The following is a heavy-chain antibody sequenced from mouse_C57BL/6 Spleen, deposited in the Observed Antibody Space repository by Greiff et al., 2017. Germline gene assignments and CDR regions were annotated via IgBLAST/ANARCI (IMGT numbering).Heavy chain of an antibody. V-gene: IGHV1-82*01. J-gene: IGHJ4*01. CDR1: GYAFSSSW. CDR2: MYPGDGDT. CDR3: ARRGQEAMDY. D-gene: IGHD3-3*01. Sequence: VQVVESGPELVKPGASVKISCKASGYAFSSSWMNWVKQRPGKGLEWIGRMYPGDGDTNYNGKFKGKATLTADKSSSTAYMQLSSLTSEDSAVYFCARRGQEAMDYWGQGTSVTVSS.